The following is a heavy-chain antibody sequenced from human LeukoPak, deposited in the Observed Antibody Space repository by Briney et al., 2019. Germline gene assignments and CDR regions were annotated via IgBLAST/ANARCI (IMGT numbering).Heavy chain of an antibody. D-gene: IGHD3-9*01. CDR3: ARAPSLGYFDWSYFDY. CDR1: GFTFSSNS. CDR2: ISGSSSYI. V-gene: IGHV3-21*01. J-gene: IGHJ4*02. Sequence: GGSLSLSCAASGFTFSSNSMNWVRQAPGKGLEWVSSISGSSSYIYYADSLKGRFTISRDNAKNSLYLQMNSLRAEDTAVYYCARAPSLGYFDWSYFDYWGQGTLVTVSS.